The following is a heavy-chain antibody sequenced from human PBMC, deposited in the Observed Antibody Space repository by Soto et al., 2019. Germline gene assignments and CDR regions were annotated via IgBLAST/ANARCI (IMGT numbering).Heavy chain of an antibody. J-gene: IGHJ5*02. Sequence: ALSVTCSVSGAALNSGNYYWSLIRQVPGKGLEWIGHIYVTGAVDYNPSLRDRITISQDTSERQFSLNLRLVTAADTAVYYCARLRIATNNYKWFDTWGQGTLVTVSS. CDR2: IYVTGAV. D-gene: IGHD2-21*01. CDR3: ARLRIATNNYKWFDT. CDR1: GAALNSGNYY. V-gene: IGHV4-31*03.